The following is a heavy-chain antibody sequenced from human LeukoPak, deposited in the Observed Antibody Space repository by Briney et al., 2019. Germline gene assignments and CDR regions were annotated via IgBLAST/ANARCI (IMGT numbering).Heavy chain of an antibody. CDR3: ARDFLAGYFDY. CDR2: IYSGGGT. CDR1: GFTVDSNH. J-gene: IGHJ4*02. D-gene: IGHD6-13*01. V-gene: IGHV3-53*05. Sequence: PGGSLKLSCAASGFTVDSNHMSWVRQAPGQGLEWVSVIYSGGGTYFADSVRGRFTISRDNSKNTLYLQMNSLRAKDTAVYYCARDFLAGYFDYWGQGTLVTVSS.